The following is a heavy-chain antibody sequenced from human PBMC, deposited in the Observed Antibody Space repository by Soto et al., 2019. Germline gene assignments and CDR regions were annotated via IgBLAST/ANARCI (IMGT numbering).Heavy chain of an antibody. V-gene: IGHV4-31*03. Sequence: QVQLQESGPGLVKPSQTLSLTCTVSGGSISSGGYYWSWIRQHPGKGLAWIGYIYYSGSTYYNPSLQSRVTISXXTXKXRFSLKLRSVTAADTAVYYCARGPHSSGYRNNWFDPWGQGTLVTVSS. CDR3: ARGPHSSGYRNNWFDP. D-gene: IGHD3-22*01. CDR1: GGSISSGGYY. CDR2: IYYSGST. J-gene: IGHJ5*02.